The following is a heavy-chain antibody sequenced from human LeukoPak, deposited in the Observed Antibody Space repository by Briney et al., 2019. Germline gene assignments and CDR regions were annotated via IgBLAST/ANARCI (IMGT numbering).Heavy chain of an antibody. CDR2: ITGSGGNT. V-gene: IGHV3-23*01. D-gene: IGHD2-21*01. Sequence: GGSLRLSCAASGFSFSSLAMSWVRQTPGKGLEWVSAITGSGGNTYYADSVKGRFTISRDNAKNSLYLQMNSLRAEDTAVYYCARKGPHINAFDIWGQGTMVTVSS. J-gene: IGHJ3*02. CDR3: ARKGPHINAFDI. CDR1: GFSFSSLA.